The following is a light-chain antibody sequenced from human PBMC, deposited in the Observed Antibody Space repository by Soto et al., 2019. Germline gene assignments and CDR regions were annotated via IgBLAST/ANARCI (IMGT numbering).Light chain of an antibody. CDR3: QHYDGYSYT. J-gene: IGKJ2*01. CDR2: RTS. V-gene: IGKV1-5*03. CDR1: QSITNW. Sequence: DIQMTQSPSTLPASVGDRVTITCRASQSITNWLAWYQQKPGTAPRLLIFRTSTLESGVPSRFSGSGSGTEFTLTISSLQPDDFATYHCQHYDGYSYTFGQGTKLEIK.